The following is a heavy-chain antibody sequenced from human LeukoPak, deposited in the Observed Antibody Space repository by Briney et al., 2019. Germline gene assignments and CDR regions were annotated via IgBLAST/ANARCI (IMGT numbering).Heavy chain of an antibody. CDR2: IKQDGSEK. V-gene: IGHV3-7*01. CDR3: ARSQWLRLRYFDY. D-gene: IGHD5-12*01. J-gene: IGHJ4*02. CDR1: GFTFSSYW. Sequence: GGSLRLSCAASGFTFSSYWMSWVRQAPGKGLEWVANIKQDGSEKYYVDSVKGRFTISRDNAKNSLYLQMNSLRAEDTAVYYCARSQWLRLRYFDYWGQGTRVTVSS.